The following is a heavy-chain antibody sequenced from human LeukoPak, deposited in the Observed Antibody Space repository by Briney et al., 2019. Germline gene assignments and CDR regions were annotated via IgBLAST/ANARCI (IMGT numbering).Heavy chain of an antibody. CDR3: ARQRGTYYKAFDI. J-gene: IGHJ3*02. CDR2: ISSSSSYI. D-gene: IGHD1-26*01. Sequence: TGGSLRLSCAASGFTFSSYSMNWVRQAPGKGLEWVSSISSSSSYIYYADSVKGRFTISRDNAKNSLYLQMNSLRAEDTAVYYCARQRGTYYKAFDIWGQGTRVTVSS. V-gene: IGHV3-21*04. CDR1: GFTFSSYS.